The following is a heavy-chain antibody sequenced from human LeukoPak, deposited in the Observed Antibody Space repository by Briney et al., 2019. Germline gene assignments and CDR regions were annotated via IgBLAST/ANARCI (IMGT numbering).Heavy chain of an antibody. CDR2: IGISSGNT. V-gene: IGHV3-11*06. Sequence: GGSLRLSCAASGFPFSEYSLNWVRQAPGKGLEWISYIGISSGNTKYADSVKGRFTVSGDNARNSLYLQMNSLRVEDTAVYYCARDHNYAFDNWGQGTLVTVSS. CDR3: ARDHNYAFDN. CDR1: GFPFSEYS. J-gene: IGHJ4*02. D-gene: IGHD1-1*01.